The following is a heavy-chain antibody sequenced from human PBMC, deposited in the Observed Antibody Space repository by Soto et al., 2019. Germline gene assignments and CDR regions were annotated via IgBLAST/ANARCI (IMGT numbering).Heavy chain of an antibody. CDR1: GGFINNYY. CDR2: IYYSGST. CDR3: ARRYGGHFDY. J-gene: IGHJ4*02. V-gene: IGHV4-59*01. Sequence: SETLSLTCNVSGGFINNYYWSWIRQPPGKGLEWIGYIYYSGSTNYNPSLKSRVTISIDTSKTQFSLKLTSVTAADTAVYYCARRYGGHFDYWGQGTLVTVSS. D-gene: IGHD4-17*01.